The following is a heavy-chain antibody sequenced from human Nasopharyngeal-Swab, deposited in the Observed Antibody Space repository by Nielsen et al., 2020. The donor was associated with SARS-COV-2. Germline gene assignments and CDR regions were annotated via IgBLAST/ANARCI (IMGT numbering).Heavy chain of an antibody. D-gene: IGHD3-10*01. J-gene: IGHJ6*03. CDR3: ARGITTLYYYYYMDV. CDR2: TYTSGST. Sequence: RQAPGKGLEWIGRTYTSGSTNYNPSLKSRVTISVDTSKNQFSLKLSSVTAADTAVYYCARGITTLYYYYYMDVWGKGTTVTVSS. V-gene: IGHV4-61*02.